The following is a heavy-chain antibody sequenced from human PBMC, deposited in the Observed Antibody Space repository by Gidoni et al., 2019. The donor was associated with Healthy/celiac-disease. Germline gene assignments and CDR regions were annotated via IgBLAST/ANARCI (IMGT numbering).Heavy chain of an antibody. V-gene: IGHV4-39*01. CDR1: GGSISSSSSY. D-gene: IGHD1-20*01. Sequence: QLQLQESGPGLVKPSETLSLTCTVSGGSISSSSSYWGWNRQPPGKGLEWIGSIYYSGSTYYNPSLKSRVTISVDTSKNQFSLKLSSVTAADTAVYYCARPRGHITGTNWGFDPWGQGTLVTVSS. CDR3: ARPRGHITGTNWGFDP. CDR2: IYYSGST. J-gene: IGHJ5*02.